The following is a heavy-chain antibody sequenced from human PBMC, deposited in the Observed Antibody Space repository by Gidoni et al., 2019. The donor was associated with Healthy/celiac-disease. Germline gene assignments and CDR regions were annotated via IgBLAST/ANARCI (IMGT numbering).Heavy chain of an antibody. CDR2: ISYDGSNK. D-gene: IGHD5-12*01. CDR1: GFTFSSYG. V-gene: IGHV3-30*18. CDR3: AKERPFYSCYIKNYYYYGMDV. J-gene: IGHJ6*02. Sequence: QVQLVESGGGVVQPGKSLRLSCAASGFTFSSYGMPWVRQAPGKGLEWVAVISYDGSNKYYADSVKGRFTISRDNSKNTLYLQMNSLRAEDTAVYYCAKERPFYSCYIKNYYYYGMDVWGQGTTVTVSS.